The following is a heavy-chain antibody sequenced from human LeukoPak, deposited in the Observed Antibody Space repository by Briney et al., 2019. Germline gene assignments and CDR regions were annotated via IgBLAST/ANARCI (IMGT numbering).Heavy chain of an antibody. CDR2: FDPEDGET. D-gene: IGHD4-17*01. CDR1: GYTLTELS. CDR3: ATGLLYNYGDYGYYGMDV. V-gene: IGHV1-24*01. Sequence: ASVKVSCKVSGYTLTELSMHWVRQAPGKGLEWMGGFDPEDGETIYAQKFQGRVTMTEDTSTDTAYMELSSLRSEDTAAYYCATGLLYNYGDYGYYGMDVWGQGTTVTVSS. J-gene: IGHJ6*02.